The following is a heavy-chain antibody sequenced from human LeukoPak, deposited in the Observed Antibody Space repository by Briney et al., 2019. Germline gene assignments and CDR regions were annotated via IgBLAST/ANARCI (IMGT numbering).Heavy chain of an antibody. Sequence: PGGSLRLSCAASGFTFSTFWMTWVRQAPGKGLEWVANIKQDGSDTFYVDSVKGRFTISRDNTKNSLYLQMNSLRAEDTAVYYCARDSAVPAAQLDHWGQGTLVTVSS. CDR1: GFTFSTFW. CDR3: ARDSAVPAAQLDH. V-gene: IGHV3-7*01. CDR2: IKQDGSDT. D-gene: IGHD2-2*01. J-gene: IGHJ4*02.